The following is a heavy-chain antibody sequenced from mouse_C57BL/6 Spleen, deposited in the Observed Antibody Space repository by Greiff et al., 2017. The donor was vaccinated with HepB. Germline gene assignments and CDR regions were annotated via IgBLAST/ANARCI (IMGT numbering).Heavy chain of an antibody. Sequence: VKLQQSGAELMKPGASVKLSCKATGYTFTGYWIEWVKQRPGHGLEWIGEILPGSGSTNHNEKFKGKATFTADTSSNTAYMQLSSLTTEDSAIYYCARSGFYYYGSSYAWFAYWGQGTLVTVSA. CDR2: ILPGSGST. D-gene: IGHD1-1*01. J-gene: IGHJ3*01. CDR3: ARSGFYYYGSSYAWFAY. CDR1: GYTFTGYW. V-gene: IGHV1-9*01.